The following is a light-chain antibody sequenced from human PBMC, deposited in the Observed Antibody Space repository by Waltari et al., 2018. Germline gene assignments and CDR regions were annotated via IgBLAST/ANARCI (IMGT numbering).Light chain of an antibody. J-gene: IGLJ2*01. CDR3: SSYTSSSSL. CDR1: SSDVGGYDS. CDR2: EVR. V-gene: IGLV2-14*01. Sequence: QSALTQPASVSGSPGQSITISCTGTSSDVGGYDSVSWYQQRPGKAPKLMIYEVRIRPSGVSSRFSGSKSGNTASLTISGLQAEDEADYYCSSYTSSSSLFGGGTKLTVL.